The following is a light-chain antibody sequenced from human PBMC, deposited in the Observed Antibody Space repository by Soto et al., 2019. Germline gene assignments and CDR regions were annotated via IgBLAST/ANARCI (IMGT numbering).Light chain of an antibody. CDR3: ATWDDSLRGRV. V-gene: IGLV2-8*01. CDR2: EVN. Sequence: QSALTQPPSASGSPGQSVTISCTGTSSDVGGYNYVSWYQQHPGKAPKLMIYEVNKRPSGVPDRFSGSKSGNTASLTVSGLQAEDEADYYCATWDDSLRGRVFGGGTKLTVL. CDR1: SSDVGGYNY. J-gene: IGLJ3*02.